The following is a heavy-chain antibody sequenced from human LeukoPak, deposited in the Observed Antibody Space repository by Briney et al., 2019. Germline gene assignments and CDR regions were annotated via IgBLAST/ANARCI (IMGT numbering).Heavy chain of an antibody. V-gene: IGHV3-21*01. CDR2: ISSSSSYI. CDR1: GFTFSSYS. Sequence: GGSLRLSCAASGFTFSSYSMNWVRQAPGKGLERVSSISSSSSYIYYAGSVKGRFTISRDNAKNSLYLQMNSLRAEDTAVYYCARGYITMVRGVIIGGFDYWGQGTLVTVSS. D-gene: IGHD3-10*01. J-gene: IGHJ4*02. CDR3: ARGYITMVRGVIIGGFDY.